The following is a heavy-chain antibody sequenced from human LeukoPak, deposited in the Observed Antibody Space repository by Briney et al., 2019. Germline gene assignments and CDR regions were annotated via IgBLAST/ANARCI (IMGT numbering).Heavy chain of an antibody. J-gene: IGHJ4*02. D-gene: IGHD1-26*01. Sequence: AASVKVSCKASGYTFTSYSMNWVRQAPGQGLEWMGWINTNTGNPTYAQGFTGRFVFSLDTSVSTAYLQISSLKAEDTAVYYCARENSGTYVTDWGQGTLVTVSS. CDR3: ARENSGTYVTD. V-gene: IGHV7-4-1*02. CDR1: GYTFTSYS. CDR2: INTNTGNP.